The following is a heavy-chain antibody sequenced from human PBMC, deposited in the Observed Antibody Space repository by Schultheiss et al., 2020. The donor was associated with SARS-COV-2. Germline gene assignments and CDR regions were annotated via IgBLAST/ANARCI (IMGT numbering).Heavy chain of an antibody. CDR1: GGSFSGYY. CDR2: IYYSGST. CDR3: ARDQYYYDSSGYYRSFDY. J-gene: IGHJ4*02. V-gene: IGHV4-59*12. Sequence: SETLSLTCAVYGGSFSGYYWSWIRQPPGKGLEWIGYIYYSGSTYYNPSLKSRVTISVDTSKNQFSLKLSSVTAADTAVYYCARDQYYYDSSGYYRSFDYWGQGTLVTVSS. D-gene: IGHD3-22*01.